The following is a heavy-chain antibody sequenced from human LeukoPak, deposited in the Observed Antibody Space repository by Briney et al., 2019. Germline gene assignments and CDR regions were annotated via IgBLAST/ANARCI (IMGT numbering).Heavy chain of an antibody. V-gene: IGHV4-39*07. CDR2: IYYTGDT. J-gene: IGHJ5*02. CDR1: GGSISSSSYY. D-gene: IGHD6-19*01. CDR3: ARELDRSSGWSGGWFDP. Sequence: SETLSLTCTVSGGSISSSSYYWGWIRQPPGKGLEWIGTIYYTGDTYYNPSLKSRVTISVDTSKIQFSLRVTSVTAADTAVYYCARELDRSSGWSGGWFDPWGQGILVSASS.